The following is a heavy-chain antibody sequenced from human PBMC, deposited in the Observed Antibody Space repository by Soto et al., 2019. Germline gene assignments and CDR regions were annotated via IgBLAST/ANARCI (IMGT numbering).Heavy chain of an antibody. J-gene: IGHJ4*02. CDR2: VYYTGST. Sequence: PSETLSLTCTVSGDSISTFYWGWMRQSPGKXLEWIGYVYYTGSTNYNPSLKSRVTISVDRSKNQFSLKLTSANAAGTAVYYCARGRTVRNYADDSSDYFYFFDYWGQGTQVTVSS. D-gene: IGHD3-22*01. CDR1: GDSISTFY. V-gene: IGHV4-59*01. CDR3: ARGRTVRNYADDSSDYFYFFDY.